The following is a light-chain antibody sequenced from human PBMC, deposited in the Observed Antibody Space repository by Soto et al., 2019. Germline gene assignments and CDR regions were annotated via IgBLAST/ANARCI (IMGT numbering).Light chain of an antibody. CDR1: SSDVGGYNY. J-gene: IGLJ2*01. Sequence: QSALTQSASVSGSPGQSITISCTGTSSDVGGYNYVSWYQQHPGKAPKLMIYDVSNRPSGVSNRFSGSKSGNTASLTISWLQAEAEADYYCSSYTSSSTLVVVGGGTKLTVL. CDR2: DVS. CDR3: SSYTSSSTLVV. V-gene: IGLV2-14*01.